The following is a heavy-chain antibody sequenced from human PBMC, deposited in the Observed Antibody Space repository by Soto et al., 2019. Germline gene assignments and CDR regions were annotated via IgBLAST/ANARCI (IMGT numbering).Heavy chain of an antibody. D-gene: IGHD1-1*01. J-gene: IGHJ4*02. CDR1: GYTFTSYD. V-gene: IGHV1-8*01. CDR3: ARRAETNGWNGFGADKYYFDF. Sequence: ASVKVSCKASGYTFTSYDIYWVRQATGQGLEWMGWMDPNTGNSGYAQKFQGRVTMTSDTSISTAHMELSSLRSEDTAVYYCARRAETNGWNGFGADKYYFDFWGQGTLVTVSS. CDR2: MDPNTGNS.